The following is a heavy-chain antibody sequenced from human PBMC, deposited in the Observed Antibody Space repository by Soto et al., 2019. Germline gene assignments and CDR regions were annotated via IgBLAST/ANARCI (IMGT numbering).Heavy chain of an antibody. D-gene: IGHD1-1*01. J-gene: IGHJ4*02. CDR1: GYTFTSYD. V-gene: IGHV1-8*01. CDR3: ARRAETNGWNGFGADKYYFDF. Sequence: ASVKVSCKASGYTFTSYDIYWVRQATGQGLEWMGWMDPNTGNSGYAQKFQGRVTMTSDTSISTAHMELSSLRSEDTAVYYCARRAETNGWNGFGADKYYFDFWGQGTLVTVSS. CDR2: MDPNTGNS.